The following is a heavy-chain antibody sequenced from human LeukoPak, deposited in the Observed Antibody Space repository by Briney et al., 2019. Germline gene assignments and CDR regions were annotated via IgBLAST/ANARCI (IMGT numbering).Heavy chain of an antibody. CDR2: IQYDGSDA. D-gene: IGHD1-26*01. Sequence: GGSLRLSCAASGFIFREYGMHWARQAPGKGLEWVTFIQYDGSDAFYGDSVKGRFTVSRDNSNNMLFLQMNNLRPEDTAVYYCAKGQGMGALDYWGQGTLVTVSS. CDR1: GFIFREYG. V-gene: IGHV3-30*02. J-gene: IGHJ4*02. CDR3: AKGQGMGALDY.